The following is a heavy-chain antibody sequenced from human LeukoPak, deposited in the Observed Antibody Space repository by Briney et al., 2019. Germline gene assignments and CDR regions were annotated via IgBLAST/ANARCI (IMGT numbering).Heavy chain of an antibody. Sequence: GGSLRLSCAASGFTFSSYAMSWVRQAPGKGLEWVSAISGSGGSTYYADSVKGRFTISRDNSKNTLYLQMNSLRAEDTAVYYCAKGNWLYCDSSGYFDYWGQGTLVTVSS. J-gene: IGHJ4*02. CDR2: ISGSGGST. CDR3: AKGNWLYCDSSGYFDY. CDR1: GFTFSSYA. V-gene: IGHV3-23*01. D-gene: IGHD3-22*01.